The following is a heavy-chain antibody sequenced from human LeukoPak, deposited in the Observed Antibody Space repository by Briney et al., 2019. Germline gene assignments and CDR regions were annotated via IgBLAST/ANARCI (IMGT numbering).Heavy chain of an antibody. CDR2: ISVYNGKT. CDR3: ARGMGNYGDPASFDY. D-gene: IGHD4-17*01. J-gene: IGHJ4*02. V-gene: IGHV1-18*01. Sequence: GASVKVSCKASGYTFTSYGINWVRQAPGQGLEWMGWISVYNGKTNYAPKLQGRVNMTTETSTSTAYMELGSLRSDDTALYYCARGMGNYGDPASFDYWGQGTLVTVSS. CDR1: GYTFTSYG.